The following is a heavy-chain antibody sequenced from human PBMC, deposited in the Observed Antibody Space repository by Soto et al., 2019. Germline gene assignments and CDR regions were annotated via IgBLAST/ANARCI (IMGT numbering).Heavy chain of an antibody. CDR3: ARDGVYSSSSGGSFGYYYYYGMDV. Sequence: SVKVSCKASGGTFSSYAISWVRQAPGQGLEWMGGIIPIFGTANYAQKFQGRVTITADESTSTAYMELSSLRSEDTAVYYCARDGVYSSSSGGSFGYYYYYGMDVWGQGTTVTSP. D-gene: IGHD6-6*01. CDR2: IIPIFGTA. J-gene: IGHJ6*02. V-gene: IGHV1-69*13. CDR1: GGTFSSYA.